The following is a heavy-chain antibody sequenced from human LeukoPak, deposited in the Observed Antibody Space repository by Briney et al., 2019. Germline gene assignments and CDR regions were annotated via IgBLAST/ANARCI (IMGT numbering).Heavy chain of an antibody. CDR1: GDSISSSSYY. D-gene: IGHD2-2*01. CDR3: ARLWTDIAVVPAATTGLVVAATYVDY. Sequence: ESGPGLVKPSETLSLTCTVSGDSISSSSYYWGWIRQPPGKGLEWIGSIYYSGSTYYNPSLKSRVTISVDTSKNQFSLKLSSVTAADTAVYYCARLWTDIAVVPAATTGLVVAATYVDYWGQGTLVTVSS. J-gene: IGHJ4*02. CDR2: IYYSGST. V-gene: IGHV4-39*07.